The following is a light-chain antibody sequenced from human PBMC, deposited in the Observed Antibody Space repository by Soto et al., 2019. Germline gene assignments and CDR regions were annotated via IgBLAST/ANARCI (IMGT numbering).Light chain of an antibody. CDR2: WGS. CDR1: QRVFYSCNTKNY. J-gene: IGKJ2*01. CDR3: PQYYHTPPYT. V-gene: IGKV4-1*01. Sequence: DIVMTQSPDSLAVSLGERAAINCKSSQRVFYSCNTKNYLAWYQQKPGQPPKLLIYWGSTRESGVPDRFSGSGSEEDFAPAICRLESEDLAVYYCPQYYHTPPYTFGWGTKLEIK.